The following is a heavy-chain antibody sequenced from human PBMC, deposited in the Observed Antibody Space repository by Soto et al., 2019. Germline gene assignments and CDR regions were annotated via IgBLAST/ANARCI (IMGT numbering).Heavy chain of an antibody. J-gene: IGHJ3*02. D-gene: IGHD6-19*01. V-gene: IGHV1-8*01. Sequence: ASVKVSCTASGYTFTSYDINWVRQATGQGLEWMGWMNPNSGNTGYAQKFQGRVTMTRNTSISTAYMELSSLRSEDTAVYYCARSSVQWLIGADAFDIWGQGTMVTVSS. CDR2: MNPNSGNT. CDR1: GYTFTSYD. CDR3: ARSSVQWLIGADAFDI.